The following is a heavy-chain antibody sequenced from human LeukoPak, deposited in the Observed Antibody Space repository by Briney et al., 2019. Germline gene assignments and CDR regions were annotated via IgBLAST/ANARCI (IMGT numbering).Heavy chain of an antibody. J-gene: IGHJ4*02. CDR2: INHSGST. CDR3: ARGPQGVAVAKIFDY. V-gene: IGHV4-34*01. CDR1: GGSFSGYY. Sequence: SETLSLTCAAYGGSFSGYYWSWIRQPPGKGLEWIGEINHSGSTNYNPSLKSRVTISVDTSKNQFSLKLSSVTAADTAVYYCARGPQGVAVAKIFDYWGQGTLVTVSS. D-gene: IGHD6-19*01.